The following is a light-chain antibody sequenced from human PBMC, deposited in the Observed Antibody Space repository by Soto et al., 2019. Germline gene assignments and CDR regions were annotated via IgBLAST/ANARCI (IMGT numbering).Light chain of an antibody. V-gene: IGKV3D-15*01. CDR2: GVS. J-gene: IGKJ4*01. CDR3: QQYNDWPLT. Sequence: IVMTQSPATLSVSPGERATLSCRASQSVTSNLAWYQQKPGQAPRLLIYGVSTRATGIPARFSGSGSGTEFTLTISSLQSGDFAVYYCQQYNDWPLTFGGGTKVEIK. CDR1: QSVTSN.